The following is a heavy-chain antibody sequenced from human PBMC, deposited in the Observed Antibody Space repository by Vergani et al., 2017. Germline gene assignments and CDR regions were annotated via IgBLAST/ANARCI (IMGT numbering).Heavy chain of an antibody. J-gene: IGHJ3*01. CDR1: GYSSSSGYF. CDR2: IDRTGRT. V-gene: IGHV4-38-2*02. D-gene: IGHD1-14*01. Sequence: QVQLQESGPRLVKPSETLSLICSVSGYSSSSGYFWGWIRQSPGKGLEWLGTIDRTGRTHLSPSLKSRLTISVDTTKNQFSLRLTSATAADTAVYFCASDGMSPAEIDPKNAFHVWVQGTRVSV. CDR3: ASDGMSPAEIDPKNAFHV.